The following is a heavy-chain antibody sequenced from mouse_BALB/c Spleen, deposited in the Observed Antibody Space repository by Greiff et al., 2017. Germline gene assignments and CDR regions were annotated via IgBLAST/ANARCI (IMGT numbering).Heavy chain of an antibody. CDR2: ISYSGST. CDR1: GYSITSDYA. Sequence: EVQLVESGPGLVKPSQSLSLTCIVTGYSITSDYAWNWIRQFPGNKLEWMGYISYSGSTSYNPSLKSRISITRDTSKNQFFLQLNSVTTEDTATYYCARRIYYYGSSLFDYWGQGTTLTVSS. J-gene: IGHJ2*01. V-gene: IGHV3-2*02. CDR3: ARRIYYYGSSLFDY. D-gene: IGHD1-1*01.